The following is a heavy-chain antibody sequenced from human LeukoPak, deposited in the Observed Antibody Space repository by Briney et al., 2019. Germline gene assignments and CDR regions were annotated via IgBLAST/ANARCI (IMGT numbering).Heavy chain of an antibody. V-gene: IGHV3-15*01. D-gene: IGHD2-2*02. Sequence: GGSLRLSCAASGFTFRNSWMSRVRQAPGKGLEWVGHIKTKGDGGTTDYAAPVKGRFTFSRDDSKNMLYLQLSSLKTEDTAVYYCATDIPYTAGRSINYWGQGTLVTVSS. CDR1: GFTFRNSW. J-gene: IGHJ4*02. CDR2: IKTKGDGGTT. CDR3: ATDIPYTAGRSINY.